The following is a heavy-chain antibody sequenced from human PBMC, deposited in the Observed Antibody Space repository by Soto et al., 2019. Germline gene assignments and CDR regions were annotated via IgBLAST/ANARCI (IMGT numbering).Heavy chain of an antibody. CDR2: INQGGSRT. CDR1: GFTFSNFW. D-gene: IGHD6-19*01. CDR3: ARDSGWASDY. J-gene: IGHJ4*02. Sequence: QAGGSLRLSCAASGFTFSNFWMNWVRQAPGTGLEWVAKINQGGSRTSYVDSVRGRFTISRDNAKSSLYLQMNGLRVDDTAVYYCARDSGWASDYWGQGALVTVSS. V-gene: IGHV3-7*01.